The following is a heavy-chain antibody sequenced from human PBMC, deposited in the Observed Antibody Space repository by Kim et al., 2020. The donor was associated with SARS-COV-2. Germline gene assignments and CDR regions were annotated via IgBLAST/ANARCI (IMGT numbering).Heavy chain of an antibody. J-gene: IGHJ6*02. CDR2: IYYSGST. D-gene: IGHD6-13*01. Sequence: SETLSLTCTVSGGSISSSSYYWGWIRQPPGKGLEWIGSIYYSGSTYYNPSLKSRVTISVDTSKNQFSLKLSSVTAADTAVYYCARHGDYSSSWYRGVYYYYGMDVWGQGTTVTVSS. CDR1: GGSISSSSYY. CDR3: ARHGDYSSSWYRGVYYYYGMDV. V-gene: IGHV4-39*01.